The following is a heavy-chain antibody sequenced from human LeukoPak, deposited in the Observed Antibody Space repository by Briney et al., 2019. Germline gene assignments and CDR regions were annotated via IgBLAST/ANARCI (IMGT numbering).Heavy chain of an antibody. Sequence: GGSLRLSCAASGFTVSSNYMSWVRQAPGKGLEWVSVTYSGVSTYYADSVKGRFTISGDNSKNTLYLQMNSLRAEDTAVYYCARRWDVGYWGQGTLVTVSS. V-gene: IGHV3-66*02. CDR2: TYSGVST. D-gene: IGHD5-24*01. J-gene: IGHJ4*02. CDR3: ARRWDVGY. CDR1: GFTVSSNY.